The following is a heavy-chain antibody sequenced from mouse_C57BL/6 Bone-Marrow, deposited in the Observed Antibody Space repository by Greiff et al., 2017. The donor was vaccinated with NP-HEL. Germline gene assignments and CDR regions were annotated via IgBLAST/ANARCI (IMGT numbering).Heavy chain of an antibody. D-gene: IGHD1-1*01. J-gene: IGHJ1*03. CDR3: ARGDYCWYFDV. V-gene: IGHV3-6*01. Sequence: EVKLQESGPGLVKPSQSLSLTCSVTGYSITSGYYWNWIRQFPGNKLEWMGYISYDGSNNYNPSLKNRISITRDTSKNQFFLKLNSVTTEDTATYYCARGDYCWYFDVWGTGTTVTVSS. CDR2: ISYDGSN. CDR1: GYSITSGYY.